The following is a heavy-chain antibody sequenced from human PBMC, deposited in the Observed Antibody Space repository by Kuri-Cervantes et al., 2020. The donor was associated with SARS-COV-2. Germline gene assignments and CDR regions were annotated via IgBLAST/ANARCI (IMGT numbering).Heavy chain of an antibody. CDR3: ARQSDSVDY. J-gene: IGHJ4*02. D-gene: IGHD2-15*01. V-gene: IGHV4-34*01. CDR1: GFTFSDYY. CDR2: INHSGST. Sequence: ESLKISCAASGFTFSDYYMSWIRQAPGKGLEWIGEINHSGSTNYNPSLKSRVTISVDTSKNQFSLKLSSVTAADTAVYYCARQSDSVDYWGQGTLVTVSS.